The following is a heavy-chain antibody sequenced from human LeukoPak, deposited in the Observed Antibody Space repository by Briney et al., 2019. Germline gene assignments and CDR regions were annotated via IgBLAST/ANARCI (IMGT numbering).Heavy chain of an antibody. J-gene: IGHJ4*02. CDR3: ARDRSAAY. D-gene: IGHD3-3*01. V-gene: IGHV3-7*01. CDR1: GFIFSSSW. Sequence: PGGSLRLSCAASGFIFSSSWMTWVRQAPGKGLEWVANIKEDGSEKYYVDSVEGRFTISRDNAKNSLYLQMNSLRAEDTAMYYCARDRSAAYWGQGALVTVSS. CDR2: IKEDGSEK.